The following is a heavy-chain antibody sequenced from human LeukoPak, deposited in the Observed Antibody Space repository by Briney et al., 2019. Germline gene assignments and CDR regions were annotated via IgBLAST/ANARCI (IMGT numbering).Heavy chain of an antibody. Sequence: GESLKISCKGSGYSFTSYWIGWVRQMPGKGLEWMGIIYPGDSDTRYSPSFQGQVTISADKSISTAYLQWSSLKASDTAMYYCARRNGQGVIRADSDYWGQGTLVTVSS. CDR1: GYSFTSYW. J-gene: IGHJ4*02. V-gene: IGHV5-51*01. D-gene: IGHD3-10*01. CDR2: IYPGDSDT. CDR3: ARRNGQGVIRADSDY.